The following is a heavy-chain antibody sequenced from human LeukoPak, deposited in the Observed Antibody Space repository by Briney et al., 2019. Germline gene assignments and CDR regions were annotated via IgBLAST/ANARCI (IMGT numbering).Heavy chain of an antibody. V-gene: IGHV3-74*01. CDR2: INSDGSST. CDR1: GFTFSSYW. D-gene: IGHD3-16*01. Sequence: GGSLRLSCAASGFTFSSYWMHWVRHAPGKGLVWVSRINSDGSSTSHADSVKGRFTISRDNAKNTLYLQMNSLRAEDTAVYYCGRGGRYSDYWGQGTLVTVSS. J-gene: IGHJ4*02. CDR3: GRGGRYSDY.